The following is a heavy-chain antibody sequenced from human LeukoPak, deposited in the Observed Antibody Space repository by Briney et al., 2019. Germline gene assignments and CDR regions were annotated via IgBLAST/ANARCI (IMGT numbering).Heavy chain of an antibody. D-gene: IGHD3-10*01. J-gene: IGHJ4*02. CDR3: ARDAKYYYGSRTYFFFEY. Sequence: PSETLSLTCTVSGGSFSSYYWSWIRQPAGKGLEWIGHIYTTGTTNYNPSLKSRVTMSIDTSKNQFSLKLSSVTAADTTVYYCARDAKYYYGSRTYFFFEYWGQGTLLTVSS. V-gene: IGHV4-4*07. CDR1: GGSFSSYY. CDR2: IYTTGTT.